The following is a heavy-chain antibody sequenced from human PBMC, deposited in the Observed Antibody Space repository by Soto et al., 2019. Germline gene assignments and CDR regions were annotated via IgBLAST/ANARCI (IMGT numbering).Heavy chain of an antibody. CDR2: ISRSSDYT. D-gene: IGHD6-13*01. Sequence: QVQLVESGGGLVEPGGSLRLSCAVSGFTFSGFYMSWIRQAPGKGLQWISHISRSSDYTHYADSVKGRFTISRDNSKNTLYLQMNSLRAEDTAVYYCAKAHSSSWTLPIFDYWGQGTLVTVSS. CDR1: GFTFSGFY. CDR3: AKAHSSSWTLPIFDY. V-gene: IGHV3-11*05. J-gene: IGHJ4*02.